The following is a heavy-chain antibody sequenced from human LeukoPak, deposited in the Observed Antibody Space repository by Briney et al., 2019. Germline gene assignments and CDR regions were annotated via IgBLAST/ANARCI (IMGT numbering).Heavy chain of an antibody. Sequence: PGGSLRLSCAASGFTFSNAWMSWVRQAPGKGLEWVGRIKSKTDGGTTDYAAPVKGRFTISRDDSKNTLYLQMNSLKTEDTAVYYCTTDLLLWFGELLVSPDYWGQGTLVTVSS. V-gene: IGHV3-15*01. CDR2: IKSKTDGGTT. J-gene: IGHJ4*02. CDR3: TTDLLLWFGELLVSPDY. CDR1: GFTFSNAW. D-gene: IGHD3-10*01.